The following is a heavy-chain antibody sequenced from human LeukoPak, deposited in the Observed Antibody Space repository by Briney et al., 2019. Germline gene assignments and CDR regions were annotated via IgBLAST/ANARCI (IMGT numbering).Heavy chain of an antibody. Sequence: PGGSLRLSCAAPGFTFSNYWMHWVRQAPGKGLVWVSRINSDGINTSYADSVKGRFTISRDNAKNTLNLQMNSLRAEDTADTSDNWFDPWGQGTLVTVSS. CDR3: NWFDP. D-gene: IGHD3-3*01. CDR1: GFTFSNYW. CDR2: INSDGINT. J-gene: IGHJ5*02. V-gene: IGHV3-74*01.